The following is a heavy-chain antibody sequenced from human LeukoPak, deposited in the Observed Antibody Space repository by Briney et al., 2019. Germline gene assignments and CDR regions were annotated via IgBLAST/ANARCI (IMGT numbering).Heavy chain of an antibody. D-gene: IGHD2-15*01. V-gene: IGHV1-69*05. CDR3: ARDLLVASGGSVAVPYITRSAGFDP. J-gene: IGHJ5*02. Sequence: VASVKVSCKASGGTFSSYAISWVRQAPGQGLEWMGGIIPIFGTANYAQKFQGRVTITTDESTSTAYMELSSLRSEDTAVYYCARDLLVASGGSVAVPYITRSAGFDPWGQGTLVTVSS. CDR1: GGTFSSYA. CDR2: IIPIFGTA.